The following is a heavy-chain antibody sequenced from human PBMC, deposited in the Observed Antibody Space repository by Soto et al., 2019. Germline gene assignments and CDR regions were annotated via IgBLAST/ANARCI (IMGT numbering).Heavy chain of an antibody. J-gene: IGHJ4*02. CDR1: GFTFSSYA. Sequence: GGSLRLSCAASGFTFSSYAMHWVRQAPGKGLEWVAVISYDGSNKYYADSVKGRFTISRDNSKNTLYLQMNSLRAEDTAVYYCARGDVDIVATIKGTAMVTAVDYWGQGTLVTVSS. CDR3: ARGDVDIVATIKGTAMVTAVDY. D-gene: IGHD5-12*01. V-gene: IGHV3-30-3*01. CDR2: ISYDGSNK.